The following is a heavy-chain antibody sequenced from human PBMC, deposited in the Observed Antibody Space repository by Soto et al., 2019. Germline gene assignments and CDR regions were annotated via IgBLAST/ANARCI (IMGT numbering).Heavy chain of an antibody. V-gene: IGHV3-48*01. D-gene: IGHD3-3*01. J-gene: IGHJ4*02. CDR2: ISSSSSTI. Sequence: GGSLRLSCAASGFTFSSYSMNWVRQAPGKGLEWVSYISSSSSTIYYADSVKGRFTISRDNAKNSLYLQMNSLRAEDTAVYYCARDPLGYYDFWSGYYTWFDYWGQGTLVTVSS. CDR3: ARDPLGYYDFWSGYYTWFDY. CDR1: GFTFSSYS.